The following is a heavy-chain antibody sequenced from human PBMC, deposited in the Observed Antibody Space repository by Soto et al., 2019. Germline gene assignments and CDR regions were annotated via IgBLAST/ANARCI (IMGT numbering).Heavy chain of an antibody. Sequence: GASVKVSCKASGGTFSSYTISWVRQAPGQGLEWMGRIIPILGIANYAQKFQGRVTITADKSTSTAYMELSSLRSEDTAVYYCARAKVPRYSGYDWYYFDYWGQGTLVTVSS. V-gene: IGHV1-69*02. CDR1: GGTFSSYT. CDR3: ARAKVPRYSGYDWYYFDY. J-gene: IGHJ4*02. D-gene: IGHD5-12*01. CDR2: IIPILGIA.